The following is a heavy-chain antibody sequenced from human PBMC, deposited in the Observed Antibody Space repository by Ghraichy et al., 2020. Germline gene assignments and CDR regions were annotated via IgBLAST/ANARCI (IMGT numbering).Heavy chain of an antibody. J-gene: IGHJ5*02. CDR1: GGSFSGYY. CDR3: ARGGNRWFDP. Sequence: SETLSLTCAVYGGSFSGYYWSWIRQPPGKGLEWIGEINHSGSTNYNPSLKSRVTISVDTSKNQFSLKLSSVTAADTAVYYCARGGNRWFDPWGQGTLVTVSS. CDR2: INHSGST. D-gene: IGHD1-14*01. V-gene: IGHV4-34*01.